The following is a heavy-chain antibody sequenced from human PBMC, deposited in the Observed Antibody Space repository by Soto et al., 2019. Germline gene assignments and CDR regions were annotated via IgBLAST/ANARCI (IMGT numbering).Heavy chain of an antibody. CDR2: ISWNSGSI. CDR1: GFTFGDYA. J-gene: IGHJ4*02. D-gene: IGHD6-19*01. CDR3: AKSHTTSGWYVTTDY. V-gene: IGHV3-9*01. Sequence: LRLSCAASGFTFGDYAMQWVRQAPGKGLEWVSAISWNSGSIDYADSVKGRFTISRDNAKNSLYLQMNSLRAEDTALYYCAKSHTTSGWYVTTDYWGQGTRVTV.